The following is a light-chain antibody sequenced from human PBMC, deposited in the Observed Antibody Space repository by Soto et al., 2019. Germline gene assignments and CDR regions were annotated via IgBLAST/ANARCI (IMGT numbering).Light chain of an antibody. J-gene: IGKJ3*01. CDR2: GAS. Sequence: EIVMTQSPATLSVSPGERATLSCRSSQSVNSNLAWYQQKPGQAPRLLIYGASTRATGIPARFSGSGSGTEFTLTISSLQSEDVAVYYCQQYNNGPNFGPGTKVDIK. CDR1: QSVNSN. V-gene: IGKV3-15*01. CDR3: QQYNNGPN.